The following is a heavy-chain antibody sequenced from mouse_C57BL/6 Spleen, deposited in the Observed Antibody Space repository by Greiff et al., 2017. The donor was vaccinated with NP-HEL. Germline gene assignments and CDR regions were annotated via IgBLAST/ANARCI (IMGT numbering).Heavy chain of an antibody. V-gene: IGHV2-2*01. CDR2: IWSGGST. CDR3: TRDGLGTWFSY. Sequence: QVQLQQSGPGLVQPSQSLSITCTVSGFSLTSYGVHWVSQSPGKGLEWLGVIWSGGSTDYNAAFISRLSISKDNSKSQVFLIMNSLQADYTAIYYCTRDGLGTWFSYWGQGTLVTVSA. D-gene: IGHD2-3*01. CDR1: GFSLTSYG. J-gene: IGHJ3*01.